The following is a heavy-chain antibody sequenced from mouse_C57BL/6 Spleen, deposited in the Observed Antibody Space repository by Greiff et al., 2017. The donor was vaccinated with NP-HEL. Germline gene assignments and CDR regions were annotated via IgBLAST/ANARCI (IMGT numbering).Heavy chain of an antibody. CDR1: GFTFSDYY. J-gene: IGHJ4*01. Sequence: EVQVVESGGGLVQPGGSLKLSCAASGFTFSDYYMYWVRQTPEKRLEWVAYISNGGGSTYYPDTVKGRFTISRDNAKNTLYLQMSRLKSEDTAMYYCARHGGGYAMDYWGQGTSVTVSS. CDR3: ARHGGGYAMDY. CDR2: ISNGGGST. V-gene: IGHV5-12*01.